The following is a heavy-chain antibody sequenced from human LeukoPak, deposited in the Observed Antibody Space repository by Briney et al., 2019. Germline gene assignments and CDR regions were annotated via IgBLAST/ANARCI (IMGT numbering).Heavy chain of an antibody. Sequence: ASVKVSCKASGYTFTSYYVHWVRQAPGQGLEWMGIINPSGGSTSYAQKFQGRVTMTRDTSTSTVYMELSSLRSEDTAVYYCARGDRGDTAMVLRYVHFDYWGQGTLVTVSS. CDR3: ARGDRGDTAMVLRYVHFDY. V-gene: IGHV1-46*01. CDR2: INPSGGST. J-gene: IGHJ4*02. CDR1: GYTFTSYY. D-gene: IGHD5-18*01.